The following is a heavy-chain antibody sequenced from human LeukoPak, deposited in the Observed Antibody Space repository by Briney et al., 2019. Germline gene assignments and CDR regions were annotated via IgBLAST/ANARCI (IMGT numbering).Heavy chain of an antibody. D-gene: IGHD2-8*01. J-gene: IGHJ4*02. CDR3: ARDNGPTNTEYYFDY. V-gene: IGHV3-30*03. Sequence: GGSLRLSCAASGFTFDDYGMSWVRQAPGKGLEWVAVISYDGSNKYYADSVKGRFTISRDNSKNTLYLQMNSLRAEDTAVYYCARDNGPTNTEYYFDYWGQGTLVTVSS. CDR1: GFTFDDYG. CDR2: ISYDGSNK.